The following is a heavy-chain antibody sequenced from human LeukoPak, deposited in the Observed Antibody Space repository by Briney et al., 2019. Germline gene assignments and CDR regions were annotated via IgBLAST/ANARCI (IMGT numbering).Heavy chain of an antibody. CDR3: ARDSGKCTTISCSDYLDF. D-gene: IGHD2-2*01. CDR1: GGSISNHY. Sequence: PSETLSLTCTVSGGSISNHYWSWIRQPPGKGLEWIGFVYYSGTTHYNPSLESRVTISVDVSKNQFSLKLGSVTTADTAVYYCARDSGKCTTISCSDYLDFWGQGTLVTVSS. CDR2: VYYSGTT. J-gene: IGHJ4*02. V-gene: IGHV4-59*11.